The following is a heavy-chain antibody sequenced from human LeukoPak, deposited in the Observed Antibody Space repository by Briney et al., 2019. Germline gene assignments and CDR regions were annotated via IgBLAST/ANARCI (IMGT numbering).Heavy chain of an antibody. CDR3: AKDLFEDYYDSSGYSNWFDP. CDR2: ISGSGGRT. Sequence: PGGSLRLSRADSGFTFSSYAMSWVRQAPGKGREWVSAISGSGGRTYYADSVKGRFTISRDNSKNTLYLQMNSLRAEDTAVYYCAKDLFEDYYDSSGYSNWFDPWGQGTLVTVSS. D-gene: IGHD3-22*01. V-gene: IGHV3-23*01. CDR1: GFTFSSYA. J-gene: IGHJ5*02.